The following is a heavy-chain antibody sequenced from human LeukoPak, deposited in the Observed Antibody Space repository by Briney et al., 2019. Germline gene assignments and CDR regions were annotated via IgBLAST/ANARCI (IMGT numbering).Heavy chain of an antibody. V-gene: IGHV1-2*02. J-gene: IGHJ4*02. D-gene: IGHD3-22*01. CDR1: GYTFTGYY. CDR2: INPNSGGT. Sequence: GASVKVSCKASGYTFTGYYMHWVRQAPGQGLEWMGWINPNSGGTNYAQKFQGRVTMTRDTSISTAYMELSRLRSDDTAVYYCARYLDGFSYYDSSGHYYLWVYWGQGTLVTASS. CDR3: ARYLDGFSYYDSSGHYYLWVY.